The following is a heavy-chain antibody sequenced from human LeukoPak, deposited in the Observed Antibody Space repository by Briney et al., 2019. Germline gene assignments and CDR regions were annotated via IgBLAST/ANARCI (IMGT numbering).Heavy chain of an antibody. CDR3: ARGRYDYVWGSCDAFDI. V-gene: IGHV3-30-3*01. CDR2: ISYDGSNK. D-gene: IGHD3-16*01. J-gene: IGHJ3*02. CDR1: GFTFSSYA. Sequence: PGGSLRLSCAASGFTFSSYAMHWVRQAPGKGLEWVAVISYDGSNKYYADSVKGRFTISRDNSKNTLYLQMNSLRAEDTAVYYCARGRYDYVWGSCDAFDIWGQGTMVTVSS.